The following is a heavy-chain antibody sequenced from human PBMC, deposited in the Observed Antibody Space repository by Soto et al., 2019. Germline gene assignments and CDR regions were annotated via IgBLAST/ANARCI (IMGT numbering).Heavy chain of an antibody. V-gene: IGHV1-46*01. D-gene: IGHD1-26*01. CDR2: INPSGGST. CDR1: GYTFTSYY. CDR3: ARMYSGSINWFDP. Sequence: QVQLVQSGAEVKKPGASVKVSCKASGYTFTSYYMHWVRQAPGQGLEWMGIINPSGGSTSYAQKFQGSVTMTRDTSTSTVYMELSSLRSAETAVYYCARMYSGSINWFDPWGQGTLVTVSS. J-gene: IGHJ5*02.